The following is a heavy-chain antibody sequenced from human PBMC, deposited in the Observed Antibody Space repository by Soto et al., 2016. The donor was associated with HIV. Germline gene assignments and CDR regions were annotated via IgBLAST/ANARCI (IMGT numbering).Heavy chain of an antibody. J-gene: IGHJ3*02. CDR3: ARVATYHAFDI. CDR2: IIPIFGTP. Sequence: QVQLVQSGAEVRKPGSSVKVSCKASGGTFSTYAITWVRQAPGQGLEWMGGIIPIFGTPNYAQKFQGRVTITADESTRTAYMELSSLRSADTAVYYCARVATYHAFDIWGQGTMVTVSS. CDR1: GGTFSTYA. V-gene: IGHV1-69*12. D-gene: IGHD1-26*01.